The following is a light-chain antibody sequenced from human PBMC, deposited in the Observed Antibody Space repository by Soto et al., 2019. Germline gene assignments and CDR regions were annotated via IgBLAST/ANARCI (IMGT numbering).Light chain of an antibody. CDR1: QSISTF. CDR2: GSS. V-gene: IGKV1-39*01. Sequence: DIQMTQSPSSLSASGGDRVTITCRASQSISTFLNWYVQKPGKAPKLLIYGSSSLQSGVPSRFSGSGSGTDFTLTISSLQAEDIATYYCQQSYSSVWTFGQGTKVDIK. CDR3: QQSYSSVWT. J-gene: IGKJ1*01.